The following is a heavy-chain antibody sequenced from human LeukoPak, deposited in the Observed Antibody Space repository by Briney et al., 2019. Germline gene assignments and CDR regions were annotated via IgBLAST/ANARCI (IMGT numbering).Heavy chain of an antibody. Sequence: SETLSLTCTVSGGSISSYYWSWIRQPPGKGLEWIGYVFHSGSTNYNPSLKSRVTISVDTSKNQFSLKLTSVTAADTDVYYCARDSSGYYRIDYWGQGTLVTVSS. CDR2: VFHSGST. CDR3: ARDSSGYYRIDY. J-gene: IGHJ4*02. CDR1: GGSISSYY. D-gene: IGHD3-22*01. V-gene: IGHV4-59*08.